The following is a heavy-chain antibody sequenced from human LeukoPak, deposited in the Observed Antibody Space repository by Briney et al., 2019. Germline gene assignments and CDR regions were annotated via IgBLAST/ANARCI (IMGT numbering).Heavy chain of an antibody. Sequence: PGGSLRLSCAASGFTFSSYAMHWVRQAPGKGLEYVSAISSNGGSTYYANSAKGRFTISRDNSKNTLYLQMGSLRAEDMAVYYCARARLGELSLYDYWGQGTLVTVSS. CDR1: GFTFSSYA. J-gene: IGHJ4*02. D-gene: IGHD3-16*02. CDR2: ISSNGGST. CDR3: ARARLGELSLYDY. V-gene: IGHV3-64*01.